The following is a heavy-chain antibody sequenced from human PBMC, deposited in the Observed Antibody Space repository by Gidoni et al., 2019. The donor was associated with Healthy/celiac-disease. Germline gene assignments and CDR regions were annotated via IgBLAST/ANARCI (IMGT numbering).Heavy chain of an antibody. CDR2: IYSNGKL. D-gene: IGHD2-21*01. CDR1: GGAMRSYY. J-gene: IGHJ4*02. V-gene: IGHV4-59*01. Sequence: QVQLQEAGPGLVKYSETLSLTCIVAGGAMRSYYWPWIRQHPGTGLEWIGYIYSNGKLDYNPSLKSRIPISVDTSRRQFSLKFISVTAADPSVYYFARGLTYSYYLGQGTLVTVSS. CDR3: ARGLTYSYY.